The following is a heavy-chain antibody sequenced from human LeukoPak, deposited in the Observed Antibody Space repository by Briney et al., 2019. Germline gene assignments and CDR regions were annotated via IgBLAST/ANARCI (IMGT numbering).Heavy chain of an antibody. CDR2: INHSGST. V-gene: IGHV4-34*01. D-gene: IGHD3-22*01. CDR3: ARGSNPYCYDSSGYYPPIKDY. CDR1: GGSFSGYY. Sequence: PSETLSLTCAVYGGSFSGYYWSWIRQPPGKGLEWIGEINHSGSTNYNPSLKSRVTISVDTSKNQFSLKLSSVTAADTAVYYCARGSNPYCYDSSGYYPPIKDYWGQGTLVTVSS. J-gene: IGHJ4*02.